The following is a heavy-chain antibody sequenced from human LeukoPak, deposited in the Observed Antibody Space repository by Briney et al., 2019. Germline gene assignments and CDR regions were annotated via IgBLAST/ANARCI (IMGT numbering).Heavy chain of an antibody. CDR1: GFTFDDYA. CDR2: ISWNSGSI. V-gene: IGHV3-9*01. J-gene: IGHJ3*02. CDR3: AKSHGGYYEGGAFDI. D-gene: IGHD3-22*01. Sequence: GGSLRLSCAASGFTFDDYAMHWVRQAPGKGLEWVSGISWNSGSIGYADSVKGRFTISRDNAKNSLYLQMNSLRAEDTALYYCAKSHGGYYEGGAFDIWGQGTMVTVSS.